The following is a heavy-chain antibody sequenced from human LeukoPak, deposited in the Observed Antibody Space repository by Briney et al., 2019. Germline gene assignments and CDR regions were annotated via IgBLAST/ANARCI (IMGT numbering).Heavy chain of an antibody. CDR2: ISGSGGST. J-gene: IGHJ4*02. CDR1: GFTFSSYW. D-gene: IGHD1-14*01. Sequence: GGSLRLSCAASGFTFSSYWMHWVRQAPGKGLEWVSAISGSGGSTYYADSVKGRFTISRDNSKNTLYLQMNSLGAEDTAIFYCAKDLSSGIGYWGQGTLVTVSS. CDR3: AKDLSSGIGY. V-gene: IGHV3-23*01.